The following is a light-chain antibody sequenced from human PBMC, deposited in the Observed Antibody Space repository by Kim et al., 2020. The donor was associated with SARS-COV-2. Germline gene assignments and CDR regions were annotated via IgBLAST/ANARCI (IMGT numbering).Light chain of an antibody. CDR2: GAA. CDR3: LQYKNWPPYT. CDR1: QSISSN. V-gene: IGKV3-15*01. J-gene: IGKJ2*01. Sequence: VSPGERATLSCRASQSISSNLAWYQQKPGRTPRLLIYGAATRATGIPARFSGSGSGTEFALTISSLQSEDFAVYYCLQYKNWPPYTFGQGTKLEI.